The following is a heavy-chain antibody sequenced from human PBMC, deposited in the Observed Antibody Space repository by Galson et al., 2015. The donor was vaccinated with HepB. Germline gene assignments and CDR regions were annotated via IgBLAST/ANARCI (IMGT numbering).Heavy chain of an antibody. D-gene: IGHD1-14*01. CDR2: INTNTGNP. CDR3: ARDGARRFYSWFDL. Sequence: SVKVSCKTSGYNFTNYGMNWVRQAPGQGLEWMGWINTNTGNPKYAQGFTGRFVFSLDTSVSTAYLQISSLKAEDTAVYYCARDGARRFYSWFDLWGQGTLVTVSS. J-gene: IGHJ5*02. CDR1: GYNFTNYG. V-gene: IGHV7-4-1*02.